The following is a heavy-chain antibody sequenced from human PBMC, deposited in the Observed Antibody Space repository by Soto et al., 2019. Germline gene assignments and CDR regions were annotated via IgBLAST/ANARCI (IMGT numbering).Heavy chain of an antibody. CDR1: GFTFSNYT. CDR3: ARDLSGPLDC. J-gene: IGHJ4*02. V-gene: IGHV3-33*08. Sequence: GGSLRLSCAASGFTFSNYTMHWVRQAPGKGLEWVALIWFDGSNKFYADSVKGRFTISRDTSKNTLYLQMNSLRAEDTAIYYCARDLSGPLDCWGQGTLVTVSS. CDR2: IWFDGSNK. D-gene: IGHD3-16*02.